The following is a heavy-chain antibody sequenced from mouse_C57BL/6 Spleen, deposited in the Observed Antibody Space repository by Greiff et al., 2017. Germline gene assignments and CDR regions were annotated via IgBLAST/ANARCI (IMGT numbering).Heavy chain of an antibody. CDR2: INPSSGYT. CDR3: ARRSNSYAMDY. Sequence: SGAELAKPGASVTLSCTASGYTFTSYWMYWVKQRPGQGLEWIGYINPSSGYTKYTQKFKDKATLTADKSSSTAYMQLSSLTKENSAGDNCARRSNSYAMDYWGQGTSVTGSS. CDR1: GYTFTSYW. D-gene: IGHD2-5*01. J-gene: IGHJ4*01. V-gene: IGHV1-7*01.